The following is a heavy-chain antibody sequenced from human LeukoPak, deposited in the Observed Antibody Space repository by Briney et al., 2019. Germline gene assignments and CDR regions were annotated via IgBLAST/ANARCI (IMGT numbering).Heavy chain of an antibody. CDR3: ARGPGSGWFGWFDP. CDR1: GGSISSGSYY. D-gene: IGHD6-19*01. V-gene: IGHV4-61*02. Sequence: SQPLSLTCTVSGGSISSGSYYWSWIRQPAGKGLEWIGRIYTSGSTNYNPSLKSRVTISLDTSKNQLSLKLSSVTAADTAVYYCARGPGSGWFGWFDPWGQGTLVTVSS. J-gene: IGHJ5*02. CDR2: IYTSGST.